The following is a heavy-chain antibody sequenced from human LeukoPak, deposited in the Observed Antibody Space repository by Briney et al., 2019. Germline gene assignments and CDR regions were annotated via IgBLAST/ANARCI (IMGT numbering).Heavy chain of an antibody. J-gene: IGHJ3*02. D-gene: IGHD3-22*01. CDR3: ARDFNYDSDAFDI. CDR1: GFTVSSNY. Sequence: GGSLRLSCAASGFTVSSNYMSWVRQAPGKGLEWVSVIYSGGSTYYADSVKGRFTISRDNSKNTLYLQMNSLRAEDTAVYYCARDFNYDSDAFDIWGQGTMVTVSS. V-gene: IGHV3-66*01. CDR2: IYSGGST.